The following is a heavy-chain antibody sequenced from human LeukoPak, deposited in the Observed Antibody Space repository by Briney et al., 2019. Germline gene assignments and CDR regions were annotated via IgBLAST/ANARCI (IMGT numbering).Heavy chain of an antibody. CDR2: INHGGRT. Sequence: PSETLSLTCAVYNGSFNEYYWSWIRQSPGKGLEWIGEINHGGRTNYNPCLQSGVSISVDASQDQFSRTMTAVTAADPPVYYCVRGMTRWLQFRPLDYCGQGTLVTVSS. J-gene: IGHJ4*02. V-gene: IGHV4-34*01. CDR3: VRGMTRWLQFRPLDY. CDR1: NGSFNEYY. D-gene: IGHD5-24*01.